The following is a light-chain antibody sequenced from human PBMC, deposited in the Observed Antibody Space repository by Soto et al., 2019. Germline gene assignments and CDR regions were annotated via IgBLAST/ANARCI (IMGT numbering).Light chain of an antibody. CDR3: QQRSNWLFT. V-gene: IGKV3-11*01. Sequence: EIVLTQSPATLSLSPGERATLSCRASQSVSSYLAWYQQKPGLAPRLLLYEASNRATGIPARFSGSGSGTDFTVTISSLEPEDFAVYYCQQRSNWLFTFGPGTKVDIK. CDR1: QSVSSY. CDR2: EAS. J-gene: IGKJ3*01.